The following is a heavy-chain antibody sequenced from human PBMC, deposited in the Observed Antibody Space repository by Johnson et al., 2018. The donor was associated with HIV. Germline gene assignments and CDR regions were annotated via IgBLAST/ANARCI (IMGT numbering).Heavy chain of an antibody. V-gene: IGHV3-20*04. Sequence: VQLVESGGGLVQPGGSLRLSCAASGFTFSNYAMSWVRQAPGKGLEWVSGINWNGGSTAYADSVRGRFTISRDNAKNSLYLQMNSVRAEDTAVYYCARGLGSRSAFDIWGQGT. CDR2: INWNGGST. J-gene: IGHJ3*02. CDR3: ARGLGSRSAFDI. CDR1: GFTFSNYA. D-gene: IGHD2-2*01.